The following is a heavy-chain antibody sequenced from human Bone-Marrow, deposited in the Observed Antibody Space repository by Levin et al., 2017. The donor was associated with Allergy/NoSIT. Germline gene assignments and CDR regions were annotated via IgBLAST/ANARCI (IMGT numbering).Heavy chain of an antibody. Sequence: GGSLRLSCTVSGPTFTDTWMSWVRQAPGKGLEWVGRIKRISDGGTTDYAAPVKDRFTISRDDSKTTLYLQMNSLKTEDTAVYYCATEGWLTGSTTGVPFFNHWGQGILVAVSS. V-gene: IGHV3-15*05. CDR2: IKRISDGGTT. CDR1: GPTFTDTW. CDR3: ATEGWLTGSTTGVPFFNH. D-gene: IGHD1-7*01. J-gene: IGHJ4*02.